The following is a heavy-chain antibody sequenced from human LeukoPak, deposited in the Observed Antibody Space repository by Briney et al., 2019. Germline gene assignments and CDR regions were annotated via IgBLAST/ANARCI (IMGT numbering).Heavy chain of an antibody. CDR1: GESIRSTSF. CDR2: TSYSGIS. D-gene: IGHD6-13*01. CDR3: ARRGGHSWDVGNWFDP. Sequence: PSETLSLTCSVSGESIRSTSFWGWIRQSPGMGLEWIASTSYSGISYYNPSFSSRVTVFADTSKNQFSLRLSSVTAADTAVYYCARRGGHSWDVGNWFDPWGQGTLVTVSS. J-gene: IGHJ5*02. V-gene: IGHV4-39*01.